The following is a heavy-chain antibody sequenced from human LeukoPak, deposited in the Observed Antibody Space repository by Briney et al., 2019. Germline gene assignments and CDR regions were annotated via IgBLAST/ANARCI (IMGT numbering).Heavy chain of an antibody. J-gene: IGHJ4*02. V-gene: IGHV4-30-4*01. CDR3: ARLYYYDSSGYPHYFDY. CDR2: VYYSGST. CDR1: GGSISSGGYY. Sequence: PSETLSLTCIVSGGSISSGGYYWSWIRQPPGKGLEWIGYVYYSGSTYYNPSLKSRVTISVDTSKNQFSLQLSSVTAADTAVYYCARLYYYDSSGYPHYFDYWGQGTLVTVSS. D-gene: IGHD3-22*01.